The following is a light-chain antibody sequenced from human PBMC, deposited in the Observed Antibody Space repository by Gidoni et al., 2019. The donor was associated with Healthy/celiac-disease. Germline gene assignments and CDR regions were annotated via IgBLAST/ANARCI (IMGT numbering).Light chain of an antibody. J-gene: IGKJ1*01. CDR2: GAS. Sequence: IVLTQSPGTLSLSPGERATLSCRASQRVSSSYLAWYQQKPGQAPRLLIYGASSRATGIPDRFSGSGSGTDFTLTISRLEPEDFAVYYCQQYGSSPWTFGQXTKVEIK. V-gene: IGKV3-20*01. CDR3: QQYGSSPWT. CDR1: QRVSSSY.